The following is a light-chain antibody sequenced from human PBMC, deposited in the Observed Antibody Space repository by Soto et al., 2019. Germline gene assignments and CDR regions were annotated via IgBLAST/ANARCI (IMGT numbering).Light chain of an antibody. V-gene: IGKV1-5*03. CDR3: KRYKSNSYT. J-gene: IGKJ2*01. CDR2: KAF. CDR1: QSLSDW. Sequence: DIQMTQSPSTLSESVGDRVTITCRASQSLSDWLAWYQQKPGKDPNLLIYKAFSLESGVPSRFSGNASGTEFNLTISCLQPDDFEAYFCKRYKSNSYTFGQGTKLEIK.